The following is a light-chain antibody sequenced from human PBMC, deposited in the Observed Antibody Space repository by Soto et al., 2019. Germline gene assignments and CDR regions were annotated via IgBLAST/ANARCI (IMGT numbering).Light chain of an antibody. CDR1: QSISNY. CDR2: AAS. V-gene: IGKV1-39*01. CDR3: QQSYSTPLT. J-gene: IGKJ4*01. Sequence: DIQMTQSPSSLSASVGDRVTITCRASQSISNYLNWYQQKPGKAPKLLTYAASSLQSGVPSRFSGSGSGTDFTLTISSLQAEDFATYYCQQSYSTPLTFGGGTKVEIK.